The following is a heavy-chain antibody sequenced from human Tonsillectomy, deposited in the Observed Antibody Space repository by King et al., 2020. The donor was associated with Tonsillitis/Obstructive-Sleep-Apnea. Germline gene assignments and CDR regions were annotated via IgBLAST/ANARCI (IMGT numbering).Heavy chain of an antibody. CDR3: VRDGIKSAARVRSGLDY. D-gene: IGHD2-2*01. CDR2: IWYDGSNK. Sequence: VQLVESGGGVVQPGRSLRLTCAASGFTFRTYGMHWVRQAPGKGLEWVAVIWYDGSNKYYANSVKGRFTISRDNSKNTVYRQMNSLRAAGTAVYYCVRDGIKSAARVRSGLDYWGQGTLVTVSS. J-gene: IGHJ4*02. V-gene: IGHV3-33*01. CDR1: GFTFRTYG.